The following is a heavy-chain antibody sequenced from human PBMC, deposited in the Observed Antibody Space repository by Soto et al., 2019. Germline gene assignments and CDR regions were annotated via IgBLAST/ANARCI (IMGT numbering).Heavy chain of an antibody. CDR2: IYYIGTT. V-gene: IGHV4-30-4*01. CDR1: SDSMGSGDYY. D-gene: IGHD3-10*01. CDR3: SRGSTYYGFLT. J-gene: IGHJ5*02. Sequence: QVQLQESGPGLVKPSQTLSLTCTVSSDSMGSGDYYWTWIRQPPGKGLEWIGYIYYIGTTFYNPSLESRVNISIDTSKNHFSLRLTSLTAADTAVYYCSRGSTYYGFLTWGQGTLVTVSS.